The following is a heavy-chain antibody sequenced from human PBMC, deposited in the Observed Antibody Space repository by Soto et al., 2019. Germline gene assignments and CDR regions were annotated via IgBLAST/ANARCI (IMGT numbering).Heavy chain of an antibody. J-gene: IGHJ4*02. V-gene: IGHV3-21*01. CDR1: GFTFSSYS. CDR3: ARDGTSVRRRGDQNFDY. Sequence: GGSLRLSCAASGFTFSSYSMNWVRQAPGKGLEWVSSISSSSSYIYYADSVKGRFTISRDNAKNSLYLQMNSLRAEDTAVYYCARDGTSVRRRGDQNFDYWGQGTLVTVPS. CDR2: ISSSSSYI. D-gene: IGHD3-10*01.